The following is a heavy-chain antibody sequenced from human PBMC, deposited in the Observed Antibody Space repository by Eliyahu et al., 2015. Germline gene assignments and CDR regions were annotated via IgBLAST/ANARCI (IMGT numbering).Heavy chain of an antibody. J-gene: IGHJ6*02. V-gene: IGHV4-34*01. CDR2: INHNGHT. D-gene: IGHD5-24*01. CDR1: XGSFSGSY. CDR3: ARIPYNYYYYSMDV. Sequence: QVQLQQWGAVLLKPSETLSLTXXXFXGSFSGSYXXWIRQSPGRGLEWIGEINHNGHTNYNPSLKSRATVSVDTSKNQFSLTLHSMTAADTAIYYCARIPYNYYYYSMDVWGLGTTVIVSS.